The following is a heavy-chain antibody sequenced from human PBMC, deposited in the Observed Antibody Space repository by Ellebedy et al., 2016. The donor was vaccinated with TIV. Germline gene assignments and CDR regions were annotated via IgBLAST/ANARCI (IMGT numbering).Heavy chain of an antibody. J-gene: IGHJ4*02. V-gene: IGHV3-21*01. D-gene: IGHD2-2*01. CDR3: AKGHCSSTSCYDDY. CDR1: GFTFSSYS. Sequence: GGSLRLXXAASGFTFSSYSMNWVRQAPGKGLEWVSSISSSSSYIYYADSVKGRFTISRDNAKDSLYLQMNSLRAEDTAVYYCAKGHCSSTSCYDDYWGQGTLVTVSS. CDR2: ISSSSSYI.